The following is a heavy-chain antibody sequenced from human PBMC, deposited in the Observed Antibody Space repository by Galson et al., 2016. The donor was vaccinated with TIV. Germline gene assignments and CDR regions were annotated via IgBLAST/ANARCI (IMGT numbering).Heavy chain of an antibody. CDR2: IRYDGINK. J-gene: IGHJ6*02. CDR1: GFTFSTFD. CDR3: ARPGLLQSYETGDYYYEYYFFGLDV. D-gene: IGHD3-9*01. Sequence: SLRLSCAASGFTFSTFDMHWVRQAPGKGLEWLALIRYDGINKNYAESVQGRFTISRDNSKNTVYLQMNSLRAEDTAIYYCARPGLLQSYETGDYYYEYYFFGLDVWGQGTTVTVSS. V-gene: IGHV3-33*01.